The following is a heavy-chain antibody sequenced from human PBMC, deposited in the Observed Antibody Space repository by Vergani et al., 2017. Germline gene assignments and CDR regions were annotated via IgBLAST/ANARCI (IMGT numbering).Heavy chain of an antibody. CDR2: ISSSSSYI. CDR1: GFTFSSYS. V-gene: IGHV3-21*01. J-gene: IGHJ4*02. D-gene: IGHD4-17*01. CDR3: ARGRHGDYAIVDY. Sequence: EVQLVESGGGLVKPGGSLRLSCAASGFTFSSYSMNWVRQAPGKGLEWVSSISSSSSYIYYADSVKGRFTISRDNAKNSLYLQMNSLRAEDTAVYYCARGRHGDYAIVDYWGQGTLVTVSS.